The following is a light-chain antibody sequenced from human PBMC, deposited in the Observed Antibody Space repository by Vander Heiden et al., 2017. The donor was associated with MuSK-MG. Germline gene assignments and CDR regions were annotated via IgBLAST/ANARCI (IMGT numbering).Light chain of an antibody. J-gene: IGKJ4*01. CDR3: LQYNSYPLT. Sequence: DIQMTQSPSSLSASVGDRVTITCRASQGIRNALAWFQLKPGQAPKRLIYTASTLQNGVPSRFSGIGSGTEFTLTISSLQPEDLAAYVCLQYNSYPLTFGGGTTVEIK. CDR1: QGIRNA. CDR2: TAS. V-gene: IGKV1-17*01.